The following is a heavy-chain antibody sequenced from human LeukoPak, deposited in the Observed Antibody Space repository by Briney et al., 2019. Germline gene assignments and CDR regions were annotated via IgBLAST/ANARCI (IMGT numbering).Heavy chain of an antibody. J-gene: IGHJ5*02. Sequence: ASVKVSCKASGYTFTSYGISWGRQAPGQGLEWMGWISAYNGNTNYAQKLQGRVTMTTDTSTSTAYMELRSLRSDDTAVYYCARCAYYYDSSGYCPFDPWGQGTLVTVSS. CDR2: ISAYNGNT. V-gene: IGHV1-18*01. CDR1: GYTFTSYG. D-gene: IGHD3-22*01. CDR3: ARCAYYYDSSGYCPFDP.